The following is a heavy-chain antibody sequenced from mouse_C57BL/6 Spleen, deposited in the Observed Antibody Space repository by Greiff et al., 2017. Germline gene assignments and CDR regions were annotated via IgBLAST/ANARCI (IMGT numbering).Heavy chain of an antibody. J-gene: IGHJ3*01. CDR2: IDPNSGGT. CDR1: GYTFTSYW. Sequence: QVQLQQSGAELVKPGASVKLSCKASGYTFTSYWMHWVKQRPGRGLEWIGRIDPNSGGTKYNEKFKSKATLTVDTSSSTAYMQLSSLTSEDSAVYYGARDYGSRSWFAYWGQGTLVTVSA. V-gene: IGHV1-72*01. CDR3: ARDYGSRSWFAY. D-gene: IGHD1-1*01.